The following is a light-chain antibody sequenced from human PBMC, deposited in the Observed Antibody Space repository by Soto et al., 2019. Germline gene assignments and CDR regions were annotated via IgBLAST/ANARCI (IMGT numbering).Light chain of an antibody. J-gene: IGLJ1*01. V-gene: IGLV2-14*02. CDR1: VGL. CDR3: SSYTNSGTRV. CDR2: DDT. Sequence: QSVLTQPASVSGSPGQSITISCTGTVGLVSWYQQHPGKVPKLIIYDDTKRPSGVSSRFSGSKSGNTASLTISGLQAEDVADYYCSSYTNSGTRVFGTGTKVTVL.